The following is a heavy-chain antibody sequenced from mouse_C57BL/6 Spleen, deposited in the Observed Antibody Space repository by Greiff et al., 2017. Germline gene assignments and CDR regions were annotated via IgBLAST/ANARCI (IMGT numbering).Heavy chain of an antibody. V-gene: IGHV5-15*04. J-gene: IGHJ4*01. CDR1: GFTFSDYG. D-gene: IGHD3-3*01. CDR3: ARAGRGAMDY. Sequence: EVKVEESGGGLVQPGGSLKLSCAASGFTFSDYGMAWVRQAPRKGPEWVAFISNLAYSIYYADTVTGRFTISRENAKNTLYLEMSSLRSEDTAMYYCARAGRGAMDYWGQGTSVTVSS. CDR2: ISNLAYSI.